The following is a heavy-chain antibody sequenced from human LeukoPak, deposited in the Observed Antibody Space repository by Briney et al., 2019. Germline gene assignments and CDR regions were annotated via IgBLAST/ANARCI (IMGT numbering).Heavy chain of an antibody. CDR3: ARQGRNYYDSSGYHGAY. V-gene: IGHV4-39*01. CDR2: IYYSGST. D-gene: IGHD3-22*01. CDR1: GGSISSSSYY. Sequence: SETLSLTCTVSGGSISSSSYYWGWIRQPPGKGLEWIGSIYYSGSTYYNPSLKSRVTISVDTSKNQFSLKLSSVTAADTAVYYCARQGRNYYDSSGYHGAYWGQGTLVTVSS. J-gene: IGHJ4*02.